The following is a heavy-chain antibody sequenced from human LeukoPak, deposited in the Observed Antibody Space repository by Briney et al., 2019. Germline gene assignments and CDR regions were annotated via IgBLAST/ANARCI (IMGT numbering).Heavy chain of an antibody. J-gene: IGHJ3*02. CDR1: GFTFTSSA. Sequence: TSVKVSCKASGFTFTSSAVQWVRQARGQRLEWIGWIVVGSGDTNSAQKFQERVTITRDMSTRTAYMELSSLRSEDTTVYYCGTDSMPRGVFSYAFDIWGQGTMVTVSS. CDR2: IVVGSGDT. CDR3: GTDSMPRGVFSYAFDI. D-gene: IGHD3-10*01. V-gene: IGHV1-58*01.